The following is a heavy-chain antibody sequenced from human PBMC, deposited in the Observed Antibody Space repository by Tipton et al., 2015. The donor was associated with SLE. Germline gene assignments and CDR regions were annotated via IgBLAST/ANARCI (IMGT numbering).Heavy chain of an antibody. CDR2: ITPSGGST. Sequence: QLVQSGAEVKKPGASMKVSCKASGFIFTSYYMHWVRQAPGQGLEWVGIITPSGGSTTYAQRFQGRVTVTRDTSTSTVYMELRSLRSDDTAVYYCARIGGSYPWGQGTLVTVSS. CDR3: ARIGGSYP. D-gene: IGHD1-26*01. CDR1: GFIFTSYY. V-gene: IGHV1-46*01. J-gene: IGHJ5*02.